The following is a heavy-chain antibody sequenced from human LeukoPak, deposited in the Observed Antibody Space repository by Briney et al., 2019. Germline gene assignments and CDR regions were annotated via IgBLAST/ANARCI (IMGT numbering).Heavy chain of an antibody. CDR1: GYSFTSYW. CDR2: IYPADSDT. V-gene: IGHV5-51*01. J-gene: IGHJ4*02. D-gene: IGHD6-13*01. Sequence: GESLKISCKGSGYSFTSYWIGWVRQVPGKGLEWMGIIYPADSDTRYSPSFEGQVTISGDMSIRTAYLQWSSLKASDTAMYYCARRIAGAGSDYWGQGTLVTVSS. CDR3: ARRIAGAGSDY.